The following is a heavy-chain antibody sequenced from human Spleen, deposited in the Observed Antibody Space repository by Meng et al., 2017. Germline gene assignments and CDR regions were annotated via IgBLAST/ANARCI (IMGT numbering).Heavy chain of an antibody. CDR3: AREASGADGITFDI. V-gene: IGHV4-38-2*02. J-gene: IGHJ3*02. CDR2: IYQSGST. Sequence: SETLSLTCAVSGYSITGSYNWGWIRQSPGKGLEWIGSIYQSGSTYYNPSLKSRVTMSADTSKNQFSLKLNAVTAADTAVYYCAREASGADGITFDIWGQGTMVTVSS. CDR1: GYSITGSYN. D-gene: IGHD3-10*01.